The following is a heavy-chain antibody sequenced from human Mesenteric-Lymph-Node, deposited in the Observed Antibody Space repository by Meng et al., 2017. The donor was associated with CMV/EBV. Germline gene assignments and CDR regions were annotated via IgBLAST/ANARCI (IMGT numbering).Heavy chain of an antibody. CDR2: IYYSGST. Sequence: GSLRLSCTVSGGSISSGDYYWSWIRQPPGKGLEWIGSIYYSGSTYYNPSLKSRVTISVDTSKNQFSLKLSSVTAADTAVYYCARASPPSYCRPDCSSLGLGFDSWGQGTLVTVSS. CDR3: ARASPPSYCRPDCSSLGLGFDS. J-gene: IGHJ4*02. V-gene: IGHV4-39*07. D-gene: IGHD2-21*01. CDR1: GGSISSGDYY.